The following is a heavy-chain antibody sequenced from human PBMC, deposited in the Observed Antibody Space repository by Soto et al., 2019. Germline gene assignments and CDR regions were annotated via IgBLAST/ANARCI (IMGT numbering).Heavy chain of an antibody. CDR3: ARVVGSSGYYYPPTWFDP. D-gene: IGHD3-22*01. J-gene: IGHJ5*02. CDR1: CYSISSGYY. Sequence: SETLSLTCAVSCYSISSGYYWGWIRQPPGKGLEWIGSIYHSGSTYYNPSLKSRVTISVDTSKNQFSLKLSSVTAADTAVYYCARVVGSSGYYYPPTWFDPWGQGTLVTVSS. CDR2: IYHSGST. V-gene: IGHV4-38-2*01.